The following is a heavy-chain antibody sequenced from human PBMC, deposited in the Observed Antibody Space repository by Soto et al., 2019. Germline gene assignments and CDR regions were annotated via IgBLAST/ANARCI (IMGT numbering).Heavy chain of an antibody. D-gene: IGHD3-10*01. J-gene: IGHJ4*02. CDR2: IYPGDSDT. V-gene: IGHV5-51*01. CDR3: AKSGGSSGDFDY. CDR1: GYRFSGYW. Sequence: PGESLKISCKGFGYRFSGYWIGWVRQMPGKGLEWMGIIYPGDSDTRYSPSFQGQVTISADKSITTACLQWSSLRASDTAMYYCAKSGGSSGDFDYWGLGTLVTVSS.